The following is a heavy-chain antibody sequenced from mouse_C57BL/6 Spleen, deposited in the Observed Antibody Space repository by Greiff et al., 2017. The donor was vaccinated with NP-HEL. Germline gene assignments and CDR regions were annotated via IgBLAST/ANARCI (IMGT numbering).Heavy chain of an antibody. CDR2: FYPGSGSI. Sequence: VQLQESGAELVKPGASVKLSCKASGYTFTEYTIHWVKQRSGQGLEWIGWFYPGSGSIKYNEKFKDKATLTADKSSSTVYMELSRLTSEDSAVYFCARHEDGVNWDRRGFAYWGQGTLVTVSA. V-gene: IGHV1-62-2*01. D-gene: IGHD4-1*01. J-gene: IGHJ3*01. CDR3: ARHEDGVNWDRRGFAY. CDR1: GYTFTEYT.